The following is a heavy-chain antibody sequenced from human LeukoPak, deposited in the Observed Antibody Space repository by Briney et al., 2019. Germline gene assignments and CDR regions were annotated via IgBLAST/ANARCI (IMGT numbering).Heavy chain of an antibody. CDR1: GYTLTELS. CDR2: FDPEDGET. CDR3: ATGEAAVAGTRXDYYYGMDV. Sequence: ASVKVSCKVSGYTLTELSMHWVRQAPGKGLEWMGGFDPEDGETIYAQKFQGRVTMTEDTSTDTAYMELSSLRSEDTAVYYCATGEAAVAGTRXDYYYGMDVWGQGTTVTVS. J-gene: IGHJ6*02. D-gene: IGHD6-19*01. V-gene: IGHV1-24*01.